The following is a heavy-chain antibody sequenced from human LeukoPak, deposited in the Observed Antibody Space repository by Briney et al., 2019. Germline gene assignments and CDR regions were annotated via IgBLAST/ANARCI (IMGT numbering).Heavy chain of an antibody. D-gene: IGHD1-26*01. V-gene: IGHV1-8*01. J-gene: IGHJ4*02. CDR2: MNPNSGNT. CDR1: GYTFTSYD. CDR3: ARANVGAFDY. Sequence: ASVKVSCKASGYTFTSYDINWVRQAAGQGLEWMGWMNPNSGNTGYAQKFQGRVTMTRNTSISTAYMELSSLRSDDTAVYYCARANVGAFDYWGQGTLATVSS.